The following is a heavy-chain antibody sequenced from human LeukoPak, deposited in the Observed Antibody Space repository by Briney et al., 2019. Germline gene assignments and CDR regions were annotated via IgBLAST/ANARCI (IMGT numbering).Heavy chain of an antibody. CDR2: MSSTGSTK. J-gene: IGHJ4*02. Sequence: GSLRLSCAASGFIFSDYYMSWIRQTPGKGLEWVSYMSSTGSTKYYADSVKGRFTISRDNAKNSLYLQMNSLRAEDTAMYYCARCGDGLPCDFDYWGQGTLLTVSS. CDR1: GFIFSDYY. CDR3: ARCGDGLPCDFDY. D-gene: IGHD3-10*01. V-gene: IGHV3-11*04.